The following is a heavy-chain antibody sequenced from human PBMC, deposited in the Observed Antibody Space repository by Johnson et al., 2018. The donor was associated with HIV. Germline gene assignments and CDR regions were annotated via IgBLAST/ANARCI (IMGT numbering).Heavy chain of an antibody. CDR3: ARLRSPDAFDI. CDR1: GFTFSSYA. V-gene: IGHV3-30-3*01. D-gene: IGHD2-15*01. J-gene: IGHJ3*02. CDR2: ISYDGSNK. Sequence: QVQLVESGGGVVQPGRSLRLSCAASGFTFSSYAMHWVRQAPGKGLEWVAVISYDGSNKYYADSVKGRFTISRDNSKNTLYLQMNSLRAEDTAVYYCARLRSPDAFDIWGQGTMVTVSS.